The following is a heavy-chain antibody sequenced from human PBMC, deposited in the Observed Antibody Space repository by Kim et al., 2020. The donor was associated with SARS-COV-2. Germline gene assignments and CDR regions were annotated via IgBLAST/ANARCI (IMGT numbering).Heavy chain of an antibody. Sequence: GGSLRLSCVASGFTFDTYAMSWVRQAPGKGLEWVSFISGGAVNKFYADSVRGRFTMSRDNSNNMLYLQMNSLSDEDTALYYCAKMVIMDGYNYFYYYAMDVRGQGTVVTVSS. CDR2: ISGGAVNK. V-gene: IGHV3-23*01. CDR1: GFTFDTYA. CDR3: AKMVIMDGYNYFYYYAMDV. J-gene: IGHJ6*02. D-gene: IGHD2-21*01.